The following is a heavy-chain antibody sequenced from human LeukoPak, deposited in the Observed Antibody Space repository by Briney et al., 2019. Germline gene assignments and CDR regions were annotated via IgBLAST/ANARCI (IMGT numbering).Heavy chain of an antibody. CDR2: INRDGSTT. CDR3: ARGDLRAYGCDI. Sequence: GGSLRLSCAASGFTFSSYWMHWVRQAPGKGLVWVSRINRDGSTTNYADSVKGRFTISRDNAKNTVYLQMNSLRAEDTAVYYCARGDLRAYGCDIWGQGTVVTVSS. D-gene: IGHD2-21*01. J-gene: IGHJ3*02. V-gene: IGHV3-74*01. CDR1: GFTFSSYW.